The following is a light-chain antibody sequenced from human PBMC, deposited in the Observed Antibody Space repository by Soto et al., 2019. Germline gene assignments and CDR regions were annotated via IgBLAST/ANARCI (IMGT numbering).Light chain of an antibody. J-gene: IGLJ1*01. CDR2: EVS. Sequence: QAVVTQPASVSGSPGQSITISCTGTSSDVGGYNYVSWYQQHPGKAPKLMIYEVSNRPSGVSNRFSGSKSGNTASLTISGLQAEDEADYYCSSYTSSSTLLFGTGTKVTVL. CDR1: SSDVGGYNY. CDR3: SSYTSSSTLL. V-gene: IGLV2-14*01.